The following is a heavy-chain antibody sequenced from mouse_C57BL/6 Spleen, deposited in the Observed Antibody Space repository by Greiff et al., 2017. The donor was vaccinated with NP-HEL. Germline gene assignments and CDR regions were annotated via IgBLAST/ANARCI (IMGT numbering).Heavy chain of an antibody. Sequence: EVMLVESGGGLVKPGGSLKLSCAASGFTFSDYGMHWVRQAPEKGLEWVAYISSGSSTIYYADTVKGRFTLSRDNAKNTLFLRMTILRSEDTAMYYCARDYSLYYYAMDYWGQGTSVTVSS. V-gene: IGHV5-17*01. CDR2: ISSGSSTI. CDR3: ARDYSLYYYAMDY. J-gene: IGHJ4*01. D-gene: IGHD2-12*01. CDR1: GFTFSDYG.